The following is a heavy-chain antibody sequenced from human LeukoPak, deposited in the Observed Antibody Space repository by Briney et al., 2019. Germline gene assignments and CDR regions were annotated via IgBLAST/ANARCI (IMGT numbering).Heavy chain of an antibody. CDR2: ISWKSGSI. D-gene: IGHD3-22*01. Sequence: GRSLRLSCAASGFTFDDYAMHWVRQAPGKGLEWVSGISWKSGSIGYADSVKGRFTISRDNAKNSLYLQMNSLRAEDTALYYCAKDRTHSYDSSGYLDYWGQGTLVTVSS. J-gene: IGHJ4*02. V-gene: IGHV3-9*01. CDR3: AKDRTHSYDSSGYLDY. CDR1: GFTFDDYA.